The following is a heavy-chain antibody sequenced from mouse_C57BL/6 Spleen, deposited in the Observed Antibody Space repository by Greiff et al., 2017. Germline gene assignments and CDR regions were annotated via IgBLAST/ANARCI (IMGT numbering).Heavy chain of an antibody. CDR3: ARKGHTTLAYYYAMDY. D-gene: IGHD3-3*01. Sequence: VQLQQPGAELVKPGASVKLSCKASGYTFTSYWMQWVKQRPGQGLEWIGEIDPSDSYTNYNQKFKGKAILTVDKSSSTAYMQLSSLTSEDSAVYYCARKGHTTLAYYYAMDYWGQGTSVTVSS. J-gene: IGHJ4*01. CDR2: IDPSDSYT. CDR1: GYTFTSYW. V-gene: IGHV1-50*01.